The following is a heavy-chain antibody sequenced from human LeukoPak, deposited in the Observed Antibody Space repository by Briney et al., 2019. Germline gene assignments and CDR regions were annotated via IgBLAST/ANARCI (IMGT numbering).Heavy chain of an antibody. V-gene: IGHV1-18*01. CDR1: GYTFTSYG. Sequence: ASVKVSCKASGYTFTSYGISWVRQAPGQGLEWMGWISAYNGNTNYAQKLQGRVTMTTDTSTNTAYMELRSLRSDDTAVYYCARDSIAARPYYYYGMDVWGQGTTVTVSS. J-gene: IGHJ6*02. D-gene: IGHD6-6*01. CDR3: ARDSIAARPYYYYGMDV. CDR2: ISAYNGNT.